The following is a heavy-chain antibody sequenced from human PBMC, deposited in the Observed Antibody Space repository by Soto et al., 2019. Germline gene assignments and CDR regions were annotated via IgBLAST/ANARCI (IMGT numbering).Heavy chain of an antibody. CDR1: GVTLSNVW. CDR3: SHGYYEYFAS. D-gene: IGHD5-18*01. Sequence: PGGSLRLSCAVSGVTLSNVWMNWVRQAPGKGPEWVGRIKSKTDGGTVEYAAPVKDRFTISRDDSENTLYLQMNSLKTEDTAVYYCSHGYYEYFASWGQGTLVIVSS. V-gene: IGHV3-15*07. J-gene: IGHJ1*01. CDR2: IKSKTDGGTV.